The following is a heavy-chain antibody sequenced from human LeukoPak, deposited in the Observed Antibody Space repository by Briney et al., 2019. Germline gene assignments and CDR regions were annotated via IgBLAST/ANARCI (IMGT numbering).Heavy chain of an antibody. CDR2: MSYNGQIT. CDR3: AKVQLERRELLPNFDS. V-gene: IGHV3-30*18. Sequence: GGALRLSCAASGFTFSSYGMHWGRPAPGKGLGWVAVMSYNGQITYYADSVKGRFTISRDNSQNMLYLQMNSLRVDDTSVYYCAKVQLERRELLPNFDSWGQGTLVTVSS. CDR1: GFTFSSYG. D-gene: IGHD1-1*01. J-gene: IGHJ4*02.